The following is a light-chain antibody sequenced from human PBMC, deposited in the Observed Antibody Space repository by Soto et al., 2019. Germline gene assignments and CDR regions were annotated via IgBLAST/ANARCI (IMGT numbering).Light chain of an antibody. CDR2: AAS. CDR3: QNYNNVPRGT. Sequence: DIQMTQSPTSLSASVGDRVTIICRASQVISNYLAWYQQRPGKVPKLLIYAASNVQSGVPSRFSGRGSGTEFTLTISSLQPEDVATYYCQNYNNVPRGTFGQGTKVEIK. V-gene: IGKV1-27*01. J-gene: IGKJ1*01. CDR1: QVISNY.